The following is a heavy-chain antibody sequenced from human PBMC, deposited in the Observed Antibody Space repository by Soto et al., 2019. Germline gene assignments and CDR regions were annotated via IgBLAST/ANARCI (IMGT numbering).Heavy chain of an antibody. CDR1: GGSFSGYY. V-gene: IGHV4-34*01. CDR2: INHSGST. D-gene: IGHD6-19*01. Sequence: QVQLQQWGAGLLKPSETLSLTCAVYGGSFSGYYWSWIRQPPGKGLEWIGEINHSGSTNYNPSLKSRVTISVDTSKNQFSLKLSSVTAADTAVYYCARGISSGWYSAGFDPWGQGTLVTVSS. J-gene: IGHJ5*02. CDR3: ARGISSGWYSAGFDP.